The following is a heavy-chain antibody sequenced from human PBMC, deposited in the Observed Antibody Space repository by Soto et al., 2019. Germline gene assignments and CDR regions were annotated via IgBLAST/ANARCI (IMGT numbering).Heavy chain of an antibody. CDR1: GFTFSRHG. Sequence: QVQLVESGGGVVQPGTSLRLSCAASGFTFSRHGMHWVRQTPGKGLEWLAVILNDASGHWYADSVKGRFTISRDNFENTLYLQMNGFRVEDTAMYYCARDDDYPDNGFDFWGQGTLVTVSS. V-gene: IGHV3-33*01. D-gene: IGHD4-17*01. J-gene: IGHJ4*02. CDR3: ARDDDYPDNGFDF. CDR2: ILNDASGH.